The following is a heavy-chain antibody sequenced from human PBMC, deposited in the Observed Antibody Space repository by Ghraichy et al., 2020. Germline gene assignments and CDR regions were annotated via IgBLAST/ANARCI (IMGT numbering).Heavy chain of an antibody. V-gene: IGHV3-43*01. J-gene: IGHJ4*02. D-gene: IGHD5-18*01. CDR3: AKDGGYRYGYGTLDD. CDR2: ISWDGGST. CDR1: GFTFDDYT. Sequence: GGSLRLSCAASGFTFDDYTMHWVRQAPGKGLEWVSLISWDGGSTYYADSVKGRFTISRDNSKNSLYLQMNSLRTEDTALYDCAKDGGYRYGYGTLDDWGQVTMVTVSS.